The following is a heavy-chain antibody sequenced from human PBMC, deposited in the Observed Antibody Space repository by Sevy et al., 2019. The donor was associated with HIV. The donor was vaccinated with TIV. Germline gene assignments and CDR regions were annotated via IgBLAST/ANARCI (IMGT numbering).Heavy chain of an antibody. D-gene: IGHD3-22*01. CDR1: GFTFSSYW. CDR3: ARDWTYYYGTSGYWDS. V-gene: IGHV3-7*01. J-gene: IGHJ4*02. CDR2: IKHDGSEK. Sequence: GGSLRLSCAASGFTFSSYWMSWVRQAPGKGLEWVANIKHDGSEKYYVDSVKGRFPISRDNAKNSLFLQLNSLRAEDTAVYYCARDWTYYYGTSGYWDSWGQGTLVTVSS.